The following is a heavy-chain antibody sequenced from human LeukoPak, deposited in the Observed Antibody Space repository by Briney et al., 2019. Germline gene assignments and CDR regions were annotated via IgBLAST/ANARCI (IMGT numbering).Heavy chain of an antibody. CDR3: AKMVLRIAAARTFDY. CDR1: GFTFSSYS. D-gene: IGHD6-13*01. Sequence: PGGSLRLSCAASGFTFSSYSMNWVRQAPGKGLEWVSAISGSGGSTYYADSVKGRFTISRDNSKNTLYLQMNSLRAEDTAVYYCAKMVLRIAAARTFDYWGQGTLVTVSS. V-gene: IGHV3-23*01. J-gene: IGHJ4*02. CDR2: ISGSGGST.